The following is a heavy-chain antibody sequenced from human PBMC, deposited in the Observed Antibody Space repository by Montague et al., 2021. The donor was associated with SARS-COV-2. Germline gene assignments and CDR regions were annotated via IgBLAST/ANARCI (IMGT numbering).Heavy chain of an antibody. CDR2: IYYSGST. CDR1: GGSISSSSYY. J-gene: IGHJ6*02. CDR3: ARGLAGYYGSGSYGGMDV. V-gene: IGHV4-39*07. D-gene: IGHD3-10*01. Sequence: SETLSLTCTVSGGSISSSSYYWGWIRQPPGKGLEWIGSIYYSGSTYYNPSLKSRVTISVDTSKNQFSLKLSSVTAADTAVYYCARGLAGYYGSGSYGGMDVWGQGTTVTVS.